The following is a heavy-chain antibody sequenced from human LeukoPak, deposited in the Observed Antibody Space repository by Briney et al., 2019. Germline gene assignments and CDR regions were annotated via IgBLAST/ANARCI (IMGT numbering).Heavy chain of an antibody. D-gene: IGHD6-13*01. Sequence: PGRSLRLSCAASGFTFDDYAMHWVRQAPGKGLEWVSGISWNSGSIAYVDSVKGRFTISRDNAKNSLYLQMNSLRVEDTALYYCVKDIAAAGTEGAFDIWGQGTMVTVSS. CDR3: VKDIAAAGTEGAFDI. CDR1: GFTFDDYA. J-gene: IGHJ3*02. CDR2: ISWNSGSI. V-gene: IGHV3-9*01.